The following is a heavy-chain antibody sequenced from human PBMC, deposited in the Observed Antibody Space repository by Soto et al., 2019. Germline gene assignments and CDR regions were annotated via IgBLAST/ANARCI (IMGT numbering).Heavy chain of an antibody. CDR2: IYPGDSDT. D-gene: IGHD3-3*01. V-gene: IGHV5-51*01. CDR3: ARHLSLFEWLLPRPYYMDV. Sequence: GESLKISCKGSGYSFTSYWIGWVRQMPGKGLEWMGIIYPGDSDTRYSPSFQGQVTISADKSISTAYLQWSSLKASDPAMYYCARHLSLFEWLLPRPYYMDVWGKGTSVTVS. J-gene: IGHJ6*03. CDR1: GYSFTSYW.